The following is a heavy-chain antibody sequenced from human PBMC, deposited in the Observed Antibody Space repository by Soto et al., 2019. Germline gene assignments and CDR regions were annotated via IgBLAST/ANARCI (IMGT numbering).Heavy chain of an antibody. CDR3: ARWESGDWYLGI. Sequence: EVQLVESGGGLVQPGGSLRLSCAASGFTFSDYWMSWVRQAPGKGLEWVASINQDGSRRYYVDSVKGRFTISRDDAKNSLYLQMITLRAEDTAVYCCARWESGDWYLGIWGQGTLVTVSS. V-gene: IGHV3-7*03. CDR2: INQDGSRR. CDR1: GFTFSDYW. D-gene: IGHD6-19*01. J-gene: IGHJ1*01.